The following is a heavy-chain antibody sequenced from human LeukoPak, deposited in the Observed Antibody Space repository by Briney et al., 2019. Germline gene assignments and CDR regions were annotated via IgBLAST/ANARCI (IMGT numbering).Heavy chain of an antibody. CDR1: GFTFSSYG. CDR2: ITSSGSYI. D-gene: IGHD6-13*01. V-gene: IGHV3-21*01. CDR3: ARGDRSAVFDY. J-gene: IGHJ4*02. Sequence: PGGSLRLSCAASGFTFSSYGMNWVRQAPGKGLEWVSSITSSGSYIFYADSVKGRFTISRENTKNSLFLQMNSLRAEDTAIYYCARGDRSAVFDYWGQGSLVTVSS.